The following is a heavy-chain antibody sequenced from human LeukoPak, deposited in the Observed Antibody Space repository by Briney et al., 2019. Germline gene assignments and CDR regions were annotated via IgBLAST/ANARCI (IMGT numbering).Heavy chain of an antibody. J-gene: IGHJ4*02. CDR1: GFTFSSYG. CDR3: AKESRVSSSWYVATGNYFDY. V-gene: IGHV3-30*18. D-gene: IGHD6-13*01. CDR2: ISYDGSNK. Sequence: PGRSLRLSCAASGFTFSSYGMHWVRQAPGKGLEWVAVISYDGSNKYYADSVKGRFTISRDNSKNTLYLQMNSLRAEDTAVYYCAKESRVSSSWYVATGNYFDYWGQGTLVTVSS.